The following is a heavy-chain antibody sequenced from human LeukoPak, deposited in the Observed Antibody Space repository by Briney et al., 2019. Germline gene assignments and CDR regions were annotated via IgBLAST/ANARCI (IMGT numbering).Heavy chain of an antibody. J-gene: IGHJ6*03. CDR1: GFSFSSYW. CDR2: INGDGRRA. Sequence: GGSLRLSCAASGFSFSSYWMHWVRQAPGKGLVLVSRINGDGRRANYAESVKGRFTISRDNAKNTLYLQMNSLRAEDTAVYYCAREVEEVPAAMGVYYYYYMDVWGKGTSVTVPS. D-gene: IGHD2-2*01. V-gene: IGHV3-74*01. CDR3: AREVEEVPAAMGVYYYYYMDV.